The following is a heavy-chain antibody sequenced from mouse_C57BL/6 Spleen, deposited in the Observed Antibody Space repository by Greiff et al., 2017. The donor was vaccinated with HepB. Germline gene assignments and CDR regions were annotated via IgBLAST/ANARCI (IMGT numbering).Heavy chain of an antibody. D-gene: IGHD1-1*01. CDR1: GYTFTDYY. V-gene: IGHV1-26*01. J-gene: IGHJ2*01. Sequence: EVQLQQSGPELVKPGASVKISCKASGYTFTDYYMNWVKQSHGKSLEWIGDINPNNGGTSYNQKFKGKATLTVDKSSSTAYMELRSLTSEDSAVYYCARGGSSSLGLDYWGQGTTLTVSS. CDR2: INPNNGGT. CDR3: ARGGSSSLGLDY.